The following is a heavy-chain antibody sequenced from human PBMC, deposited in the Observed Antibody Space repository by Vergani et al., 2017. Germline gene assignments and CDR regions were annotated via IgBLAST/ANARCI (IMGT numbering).Heavy chain of an antibody. D-gene: IGHD2-21*01. CDR2: IGNTYSGPAI. CDR3: AREVKMAV. J-gene: IGHJ6*04. V-gene: IGHV3-11*01. Sequence: QVQLVESGGGLVKPGGSLRLSCVASGFKVNDYYVSWIRQAPGKGLEWVSYIGNTYSGPAIEYADFVEGRFTVSRDSALNSVFLMMNNLRVEDTAVYYCAREVKMAVWGKGTTVTVSS. CDR1: GFKVNDYY.